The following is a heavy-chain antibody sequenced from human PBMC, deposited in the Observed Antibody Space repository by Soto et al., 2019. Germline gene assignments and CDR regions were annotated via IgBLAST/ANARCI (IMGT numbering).Heavy chain of an antibody. D-gene: IGHD2-15*01. Sequence: GGSLRLSCAASGFTFCSYSMNWVRQAPGKGLEWVSSISSSGGGTYYADSVKGRFTISRDNSKNTLYLQMNSLRAEDTAVYYCTKANRYCSGANCFTFDYWGLGTLVTVSS. V-gene: IGHV3-23*01. J-gene: IGHJ4*02. CDR1: GFTFCSYS. CDR2: ISSSGGGT. CDR3: TKANRYCSGANCFTFDY.